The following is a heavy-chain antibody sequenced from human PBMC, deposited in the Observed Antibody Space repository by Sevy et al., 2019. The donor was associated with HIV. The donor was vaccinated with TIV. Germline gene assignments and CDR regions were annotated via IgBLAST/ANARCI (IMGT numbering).Heavy chain of an antibody. CDR1: GGSINSDH. CDR3: ARRNDFAI. CDR2: VYYAGGT. V-gene: IGHV4-59*08. Sequence: SETLSLTCTVSGGSINSDHWNWIRQPPGKGLEWIGYVYYAGGTNYNPSLKNRVTISVDRTKNQFSLKLTSVTAADTAVYYCARRNDFAIWGQGTMVSVSS. J-gene: IGHJ3*02.